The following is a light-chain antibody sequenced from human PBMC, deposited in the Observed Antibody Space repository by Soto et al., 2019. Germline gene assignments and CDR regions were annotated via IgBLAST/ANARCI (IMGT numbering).Light chain of an antibody. CDR1: QSIGSW. Sequence: DIQMTQSPSTLSASVGDRVTITCRASQSIGSWLAWYQQKPGKAPKLLIYKASSLESGVPSRFSVSGSGTEFTLTISSLQPDDFATYYCQQYNSYWTFGQGTKVEIK. V-gene: IGKV1-5*03. CDR2: KAS. CDR3: QQYNSYWT. J-gene: IGKJ1*01.